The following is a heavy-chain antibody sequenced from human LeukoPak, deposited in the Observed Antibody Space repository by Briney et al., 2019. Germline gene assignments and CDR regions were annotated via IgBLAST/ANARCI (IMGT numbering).Heavy chain of an antibody. CDR3: AKDVAQLWFRGVNYFDY. CDR1: GFTFSSYG. Sequence: GRSLRLSCAASGFTFSSYGMHWVRQAPGKGLEWVAVISYDGSNKYYADSVKGRFTISRDNSKNTLYLQMNSLGAEDTAVYYCAKDVAQLWFRGVNYFDYWGQGTLVTVSS. D-gene: IGHD5-18*01. V-gene: IGHV3-30*18. J-gene: IGHJ4*02. CDR2: ISYDGSNK.